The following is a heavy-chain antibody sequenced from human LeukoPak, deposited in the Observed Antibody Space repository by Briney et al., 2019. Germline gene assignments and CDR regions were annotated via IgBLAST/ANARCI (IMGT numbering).Heavy chain of an antibody. J-gene: IGHJ4*02. CDR1: GFTVSSNY. CDR2: IYSTGST. D-gene: IGHD6-19*01. V-gene: IGHV3-53*01. Sequence: GGSLRLSCAASGFTVSSNYMSWVRQPPGKGLEWVSVIYSTGSTYYAASVKGRFTISRDNSESTLYLQMNSLRGEDTAVYYCARGSSSGFELDYWGQGTLVTVSS. CDR3: ARGSSSGFELDY.